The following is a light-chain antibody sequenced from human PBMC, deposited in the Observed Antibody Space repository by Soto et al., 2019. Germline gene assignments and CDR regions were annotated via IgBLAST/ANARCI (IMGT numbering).Light chain of an antibody. CDR1: ESGFGY. CDR2: DAS. V-gene: IGKV3-11*01. J-gene: IGKJ5*01. Sequence: EVVLTQSPATLSLSPGERATLSCRASESGFGYLAWYQHKPGQAPRLLIYDASNRATGVPARFSGSGSGTDFTLTISSLEPEDFAVYYCQQRYRWPPITFGQGTRLDNK. CDR3: QQRYRWPPIT.